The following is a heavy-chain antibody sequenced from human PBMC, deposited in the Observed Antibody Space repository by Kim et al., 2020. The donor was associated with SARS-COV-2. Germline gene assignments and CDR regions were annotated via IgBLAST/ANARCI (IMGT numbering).Heavy chain of an antibody. CDR2: IYYSGST. CDR3: ATQIAAAGTGYWYFDL. V-gene: IGHV4-39*01. D-gene: IGHD6-13*01. Sequence: SETLSLTCTVSGGSISSSSYYWGWIRQPPGKGREWIGSIYYSGSTYYNPSLKSRVTISVDTSKNQFSLKLSSVTAADTAVYYCATQIAAAGTGYWYFDLWGRGTLVTVSS. CDR1: GGSISSSSYY. J-gene: IGHJ2*01.